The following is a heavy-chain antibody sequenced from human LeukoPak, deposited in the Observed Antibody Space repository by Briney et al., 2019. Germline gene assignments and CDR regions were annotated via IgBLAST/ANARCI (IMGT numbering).Heavy chain of an antibody. Sequence: GASVKVSCKASGYTFTGYYMPWVRQAPGQGLEWMGWVNPNSGGTNYAQKFQGRVTMTRDTSISTAYMELSRLRSDDTAVYYCARGRTYYYGSGSYYRDAFDIWGQGTMVTVSS. J-gene: IGHJ3*02. D-gene: IGHD3-10*01. CDR2: VNPNSGGT. CDR3: ARGRTYYYGSGSYYRDAFDI. CDR1: GYTFTGYY. V-gene: IGHV1-2*02.